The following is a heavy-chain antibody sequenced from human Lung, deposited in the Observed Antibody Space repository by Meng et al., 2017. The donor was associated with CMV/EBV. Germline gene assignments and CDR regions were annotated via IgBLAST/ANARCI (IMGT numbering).Heavy chain of an antibody. Sequence: GESLKISCAASGFTFSNYGMSWVRQAPGKGLEWVSAIRGASTYYADPVKGRFTISRDNSKNTLYLQMNTLRAEDTAVYYCAKPRPAEIGLVTPFDSWGQGTLVTGSS. D-gene: IGHD3-3*01. CDR1: GFTFSNYG. CDR3: AKPRPAEIGLVTPFDS. V-gene: IGHV3-23*01. J-gene: IGHJ4*02. CDR2: IRGAST.